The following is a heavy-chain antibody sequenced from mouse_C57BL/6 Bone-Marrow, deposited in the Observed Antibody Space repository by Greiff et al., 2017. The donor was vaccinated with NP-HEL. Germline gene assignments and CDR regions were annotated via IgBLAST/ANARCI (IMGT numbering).Heavy chain of an antibody. CDR3: ALWPD. Sequence: QVQLQQSGAELVRPGTSVKLSCKASGYTFTSYWMHWVKQRPGQGLEWIGVIDPSDSYTNYNQKFKGKATLTVDTSSSTAYMQLSSLTSEDSAVYYCALWPDWGQGTLVTVSA. V-gene: IGHV1-59*01. D-gene: IGHD1-1*02. CDR2: IDPSDSYT. J-gene: IGHJ3*01. CDR1: GYTFTSYW.